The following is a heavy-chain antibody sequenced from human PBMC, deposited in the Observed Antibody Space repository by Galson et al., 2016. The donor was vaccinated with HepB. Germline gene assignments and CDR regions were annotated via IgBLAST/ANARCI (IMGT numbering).Heavy chain of an antibody. V-gene: IGHV3-33*01. D-gene: IGHD1-26*01. CDR2: IWYDGSNK. Sequence: SLRLSCAASGFTFSSYGMHWVRQAPGKGLEWVACIWYDGSNKYYANSVKGRFTISRDNSRNTLYLQMNSLRAEDTAVYYCARHETRGSPPLYYNYYMDVWGKGTTVTVSS. J-gene: IGHJ6*03. CDR3: ARHETRGSPPLYYNYYMDV. CDR1: GFTFSSYG.